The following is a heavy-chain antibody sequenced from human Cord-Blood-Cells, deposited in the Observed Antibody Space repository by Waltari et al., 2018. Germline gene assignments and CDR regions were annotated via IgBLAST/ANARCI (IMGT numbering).Heavy chain of an antibody. V-gene: IGHV4-34*01. CDR2: INHSGST. J-gene: IGHJ4*02. CDR3: ARGGEPRYFDY. CDR1: GGSFSGYY. D-gene: IGHD1-26*01. Sequence: QVQLQQWGAGLLKPSETLSLTCAVYGGSFSGYYWSWIRQPPGKGLEWIGEINHSGSTNYTPALKCRGTISVDTSKNQFFLKLSSVTAADTAVYYCARGGEPRYFDYRGQGTLVTVSS.